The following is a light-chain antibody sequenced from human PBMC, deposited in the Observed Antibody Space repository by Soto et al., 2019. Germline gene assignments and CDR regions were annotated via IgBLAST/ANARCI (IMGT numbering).Light chain of an antibody. CDR3: SSYTSSSHYV. CDR2: EVS. CDR1: SSDVGGYNY. J-gene: IGLJ1*01. V-gene: IGLV2-14*01. Sequence: QSALTQPVSVSGSPGQSITISCTGTSSDVGGYNYVSWYQQHPGKAPKLMIYEVSNRPSGVSNRFSGSKSGNTASLTISGLQAEDEADYYCSSYTSSSHYVFGTGTKLTVL.